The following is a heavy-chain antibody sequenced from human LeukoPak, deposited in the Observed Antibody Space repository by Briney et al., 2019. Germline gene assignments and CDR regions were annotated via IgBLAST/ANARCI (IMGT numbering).Heavy chain of an antibody. Sequence: PGGPQRLFCAASVFTFSSYAMSCVREARGGGVEGVNIISASGGSTYYADSVKGRFTISRDKSKNYLQMNSLRGDDTAIYYCAKDVRVGEYYGSGSYFDYWGQGTLVTVSS. CDR1: VFTFSSYA. V-gene: IGHV3-23*01. CDR2: ISASGGST. D-gene: IGHD3-10*01. J-gene: IGHJ4*02. CDR3: AKDVRVGEYYGSGSYFDY.